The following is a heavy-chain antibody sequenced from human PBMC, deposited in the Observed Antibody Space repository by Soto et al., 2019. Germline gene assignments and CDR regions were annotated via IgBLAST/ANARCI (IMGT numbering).Heavy chain of an antibody. CDR2: ISDSGGTS. CDR1: GFIFSNYV. CDR3: AKRPRALLPFDY. V-gene: IGHV3-23*04. D-gene: IGHD1-26*01. J-gene: IGHJ4*02. Sequence: EVQLVDSGGGLVQPGGSLRLSCAASGFIFSNYVMSWVRQAPGKGLEWVSSISDSGGTSYYADSVKGRFTISRDNSKNTLYLQMNSLRAEDTAIYYSAKRPRALLPFDYWGQGTLVTVSS.